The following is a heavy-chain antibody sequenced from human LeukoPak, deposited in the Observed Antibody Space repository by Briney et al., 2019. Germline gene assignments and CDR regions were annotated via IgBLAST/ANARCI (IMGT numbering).Heavy chain of an antibody. J-gene: IGHJ6*02. D-gene: IGHD2-2*01. CDR2: FYSGGSI. Sequence: GGSLRLSCAASGFTVSSNYMSWVRQAPGEGLEWVLVFYSGGSIYYADSVKGRFTISGDNSKNTLYLQMNSRRAEGTAVYYCATDNIHSTEKYYYDYGMDVWGQGTTVTVSS. CDR1: GFTVSSNY. CDR3: ATDNIHSTEKYYYDYGMDV. V-gene: IGHV3-66*02.